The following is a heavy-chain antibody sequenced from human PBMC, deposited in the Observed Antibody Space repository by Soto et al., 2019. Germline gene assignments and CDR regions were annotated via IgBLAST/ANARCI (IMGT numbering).Heavy chain of an antibody. J-gene: IGHJ5*02. CDR3: ARRSRTWLNEIIFDP. CDR2: LKTDSGDT. V-gene: IGHV1-2*02. CDR1: RYTFTTYD. Sequence: ASVKVSCKGARYTFTTYDIYWVRQAPGQGLEWMGWLKTDSGDTTYAQKFLGRVTMTRYTSLRTAYMELTNLRSDDTAVYYCARRSRTWLNEIIFDPWGQGTPVTVSS. D-gene: IGHD3-9*01.